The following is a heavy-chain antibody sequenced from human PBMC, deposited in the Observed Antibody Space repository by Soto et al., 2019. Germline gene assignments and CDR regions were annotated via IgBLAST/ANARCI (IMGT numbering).Heavy chain of an antibody. J-gene: IGHJ6*02. Sequence: QVPVVQSGGEVKEPGASVRVSCKTSGYIFTSYGITWVRQAPGQGLEWLGWISPYDDNTNYAQNLQGRVRMSTDTSTRTAYMELRNLRSDDTAVYYCARGGYYDSSGSRNYHYYGMDVWGQGTTITVS. D-gene: IGHD3-22*01. CDR1: GYIFTSYG. CDR2: ISPYDDNT. V-gene: IGHV1-18*01. CDR3: ARGGYYDSSGSRNYHYYGMDV.